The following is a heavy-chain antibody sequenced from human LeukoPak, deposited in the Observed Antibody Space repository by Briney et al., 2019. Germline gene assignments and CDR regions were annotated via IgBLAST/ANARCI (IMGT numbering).Heavy chain of an antibody. J-gene: IGHJ6*02. CDR2: IWYDGGNE. V-gene: IGHV3-33*01. D-gene: IGHD6-13*01. CDR1: GFIFSSYG. Sequence: PGGSLRLSCAASGFIFSSYGMHWVRQAPGKGLEWVAVIWYDGGNEYYADSVKGRFSISRDNYKNTLYLQMNSLRAEDTAVYYCAREAAGTNYYYYYGMDVWGQGTTVTVSS. CDR3: AREAAGTNYYYYYGMDV.